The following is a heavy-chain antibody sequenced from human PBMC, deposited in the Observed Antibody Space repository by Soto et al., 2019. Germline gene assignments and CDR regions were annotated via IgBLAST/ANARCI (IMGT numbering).Heavy chain of an antibody. Sequence: QVQLVQSGAEVKKPGASVKVSCKASGYTFTSYDINWVRQATGQGLEWMGWMNPNSGNTGYAQKFQGRVTMTRNTSISTAYMELSSLRSEDTAVYYCARGQLYDFLSGYSSSWFDPWGQGTLVTVSS. D-gene: IGHD3-3*01. CDR2: MNPNSGNT. V-gene: IGHV1-8*01. J-gene: IGHJ5*02. CDR3: ARGQLYDFLSGYSSSWFDP. CDR1: GYTFTSYD.